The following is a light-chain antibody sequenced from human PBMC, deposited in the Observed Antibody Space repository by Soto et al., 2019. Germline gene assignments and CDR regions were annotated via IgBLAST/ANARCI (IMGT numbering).Light chain of an antibody. CDR2: DAS. J-gene: IGKJ4*01. CDR3: QQRFT. Sequence: EIVLTQSPATLSLSPGERATLSCRASQGVSSYLAWYQQKPGQAPRLLIYDASNRATGIPARFGGSGPGTDFTLTISSLEPEDFAVYYCQQRFTFGGGTKVEIK. V-gene: IGKV3D-11*01. CDR1: QGVSSY.